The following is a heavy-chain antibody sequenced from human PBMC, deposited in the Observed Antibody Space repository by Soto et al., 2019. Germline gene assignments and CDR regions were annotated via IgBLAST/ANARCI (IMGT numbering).Heavy chain of an antibody. D-gene: IGHD3-10*01. J-gene: IGHJ5*02. V-gene: IGHV3-11*01. CDR3: ARGGVWFGELSKTKNWFDP. Sequence: GGSLRLSCAASGFTFSDYYMSWIRQAPGKGLEWVSYISSSGSTIYYADSVKGRFTISRDNAKNSLYLQMNSLRAEDTAVYYCARGGVWFGELSKTKNWFDPWGQGTLVTVSS. CDR2: ISSSGSTI. CDR1: GFTFSDYY.